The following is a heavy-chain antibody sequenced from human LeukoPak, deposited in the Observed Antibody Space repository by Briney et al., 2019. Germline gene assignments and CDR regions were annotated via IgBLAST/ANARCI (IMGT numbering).Heavy chain of an antibody. V-gene: IGHV3-7*01. CDR2: IKYDGNEE. J-gene: IGHJ4*02. D-gene: IGHD1-1*01. CDR3: KSGGAAPGSFDY. CDR1: GFTFSSYW. Sequence: GGSLRLSCAASGFTFSSYWMSWMRQAPGKGLEWVANIKYDGNEEYYVDSVKGRFTISRDNAKNSLYLQLDSLRVEDTAVYYCKSGGAAPGSFDYWGQGTLVTVSS.